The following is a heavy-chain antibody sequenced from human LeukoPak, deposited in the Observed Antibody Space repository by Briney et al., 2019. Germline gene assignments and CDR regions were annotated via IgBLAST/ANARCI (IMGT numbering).Heavy chain of an antibody. CDR1: GFTLSSYA. J-gene: IGHJ4*02. V-gene: IGHV3-23*01. Sequence: GGSLRLSCAAAGFTLSSYAMSWVRQGPGKGLEWVSAISVSGNTYHADSVKGRFTISRDSSKNTLYLQMNSLRAGDAAVYYCAKAPVTTCSGAYCYPFDYWSQGTLVTVSS. D-gene: IGHD2-15*01. CDR2: ISVSGNT. CDR3: AKAPVTTCSGAYCYPFDY.